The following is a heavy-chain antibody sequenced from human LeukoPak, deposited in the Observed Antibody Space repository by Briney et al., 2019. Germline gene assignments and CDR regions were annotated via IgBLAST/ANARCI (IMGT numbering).Heavy chain of an antibody. CDR3: ARRDRYCSSTSCRGPFDY. Sequence: SETLSLTCAVYGGSFSGYYWGWIRQPPGKGLEWIGEINHSGSTNYNPSLKSRVTISVDTSKNQFSLKLSSVTAADTAVYYRARRDRYCSSTSCRGPFDYWGQGTLVTVSS. D-gene: IGHD2-2*01. J-gene: IGHJ4*02. CDR1: GGSFSGYY. V-gene: IGHV4-34*01. CDR2: INHSGST.